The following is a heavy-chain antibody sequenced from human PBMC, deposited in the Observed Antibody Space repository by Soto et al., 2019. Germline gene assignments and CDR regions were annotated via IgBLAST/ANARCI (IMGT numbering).Heavy chain of an antibody. Sequence: XGSLRLSCAACGFSFSSYAMSGVRQAPGKGLEWVSAISGSGGSTYYADSVKGRFTISRDNSKNTLYLQMNSLRAEDTAVYYCAKDRTGYYDSSGYYPDAFDIWGQGTMVTVSS. CDR3: AKDRTGYYDSSGYYPDAFDI. D-gene: IGHD3-22*01. V-gene: IGHV3-23*01. CDR1: GFSFSSYA. CDR2: ISGSGGST. J-gene: IGHJ3*02.